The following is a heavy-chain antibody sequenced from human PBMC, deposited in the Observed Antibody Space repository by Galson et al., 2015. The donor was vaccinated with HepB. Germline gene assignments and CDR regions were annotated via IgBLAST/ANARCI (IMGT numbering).Heavy chain of an antibody. CDR3: ASERCGGDCPWRPYYFDY. CDR2: IIPILGIA. CDR1: GGTFSSYA. Sequence: SVKVSCKASGGTFSSYAISWVRQAPGQGLEWMGRIIPILGIANYAQKFQGRVTITADKSTSTAYMELSSLRSEDTAVYYCASERCGGDCPWRPYYFDYWGQETLVTVSS. D-gene: IGHD2-21*02. V-gene: IGHV1-69*04. J-gene: IGHJ4*02.